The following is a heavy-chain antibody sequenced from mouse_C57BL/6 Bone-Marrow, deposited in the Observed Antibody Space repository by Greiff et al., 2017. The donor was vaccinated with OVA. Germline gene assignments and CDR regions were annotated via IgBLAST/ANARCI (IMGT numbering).Heavy chain of an antibody. CDR1: GYTFTEYT. V-gene: IGHV1-62-2*01. CDR3: ARHEALYYYGMYFDY. Sequence: VQVVESGAELVKPGASVKLSCKASGYTFTEYTIHWVKQRSGQGLEWIGWFYPGSGSIKYNEKFKDKATLTADKSSSTVYMELSRLTSEDSAVYFCARHEALYYYGMYFDYWGQGTTLTVSS. CDR2: FYPGSGSI. D-gene: IGHD1-1*01. J-gene: IGHJ2*01.